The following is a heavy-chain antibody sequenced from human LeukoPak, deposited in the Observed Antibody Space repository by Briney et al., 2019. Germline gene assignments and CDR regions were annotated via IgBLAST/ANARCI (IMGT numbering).Heavy chain of an antibody. Sequence: SETLSLTCTLSGGSIASENHYWAWIRQPPGKSLEWIGTIYYTGRSYYNSSLQSRAAVSVDTSKNQFSLRLSSVIDADAAVYYCARQLNVVWAFDIRGQGTAVTVSS. D-gene: IGHD2-15*01. V-gene: IGHV4-39*01. CDR1: GGSIASENHY. CDR2: IYYTGRS. J-gene: IGHJ3*02. CDR3: ARQLNVVWAFDI.